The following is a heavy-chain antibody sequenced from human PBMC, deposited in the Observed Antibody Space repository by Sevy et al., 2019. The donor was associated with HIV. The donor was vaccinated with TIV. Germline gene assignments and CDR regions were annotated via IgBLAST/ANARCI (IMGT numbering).Heavy chain of an antibody. CDR1: GFTFSDHY. CDR3: ATHAGIAAAGRVFDY. Sequence: GGSLRLSCVASGFTFSDHYMEWVRQAPGKGLEWVGRTRNKADGYTTEYAASVKGRFTISRDESKNSLHVQMNSLKAEDTDVYYCATHAGIAAAGRVFDYWGQGTLVTVSS. V-gene: IGHV3-72*01. J-gene: IGHJ4*02. CDR2: TRNKADGYTT. D-gene: IGHD6-13*01.